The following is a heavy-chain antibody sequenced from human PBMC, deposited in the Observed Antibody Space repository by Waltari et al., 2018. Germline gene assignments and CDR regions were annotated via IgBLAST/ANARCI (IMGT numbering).Heavy chain of an antibody. Sequence: EVQLLESGGGLVQPGGSLRLSCAASGFTFSSYAMSWVRQAPGKGLEWVAAISGIGGSTYYADSVKGRFTISRDNSKNTLYLQMNSLRAEDTAVYYCASEYGPRLGYFDYWGQGTLVTVSS. CDR1: GFTFSSYA. D-gene: IGHD2-8*01. CDR2: ISGIGGST. J-gene: IGHJ4*02. V-gene: IGHV3-23*01. CDR3: ASEYGPRLGYFDY.